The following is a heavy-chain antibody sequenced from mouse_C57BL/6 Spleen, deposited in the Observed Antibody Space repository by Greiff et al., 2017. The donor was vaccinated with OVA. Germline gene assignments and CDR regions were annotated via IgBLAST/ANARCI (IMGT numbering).Heavy chain of an antibody. CDR2: INPGSGGT. CDR3: ARSNYLYYFDY. Sequence: VQRVESGAELVRPGTSVKVSCKASGYAFTNYLIEWVKQRPGQGLEWIGVINPGSGGTNYNEKFKGKATLTADKSSSTAYMQLSSLTSEDSAVYFCARSNYLYYFDYWGQGTTLTVSS. J-gene: IGHJ2*01. CDR1: GYAFTNYL. V-gene: IGHV1-54*01. D-gene: IGHD2-5*01.